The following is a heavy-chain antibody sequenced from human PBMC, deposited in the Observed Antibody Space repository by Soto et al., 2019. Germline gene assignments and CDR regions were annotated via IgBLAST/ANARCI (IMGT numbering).Heavy chain of an antibody. V-gene: IGHV4-31*03. J-gene: IGHJ4*02. CDR3: ARFPSWSSPAR. CDR2: IDYTGTT. D-gene: IGHD6-6*01. CDR1: GAPIRNSGYY. Sequence: QVQLQESGPGLVKPSETLYLTCSVSGAPIRNSGYYWSWIRQHQGKGLEGIGNIDYTGTTHYNTSLRSRVTISVDKSKTQYSLKLSSVTAADTAVYYCARFPSWSSPARWGQGTLVTVSS.